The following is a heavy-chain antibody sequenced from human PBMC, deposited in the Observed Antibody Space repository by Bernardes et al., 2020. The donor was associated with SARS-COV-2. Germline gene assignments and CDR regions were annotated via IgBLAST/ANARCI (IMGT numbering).Heavy chain of an antibody. J-gene: IGHJ4*02. Sequence: GSLRLSCAASGFSFSKYWMHWVRQAPGKGLVWVSRINTDGSSSNYADFAEGRFTISRDNAKNTLYLQMNSLRPEDTAVYYCTRSAFISGQNYFFDYWDQGSLVTVSS. D-gene: IGHD3-3*02. V-gene: IGHV3-74*01. CDR1: GFSFSKYW. CDR3: TRSAFISGQNYFFDY. CDR2: INTDGSSS.